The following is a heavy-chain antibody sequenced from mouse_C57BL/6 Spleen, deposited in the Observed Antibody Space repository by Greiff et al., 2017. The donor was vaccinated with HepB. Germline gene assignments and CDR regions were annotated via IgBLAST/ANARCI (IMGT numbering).Heavy chain of an antibody. D-gene: IGHD2-3*01. V-gene: IGHV1-22*01. Sequence: VQLQQSGPELVKPGASVKMSCKASGYTFTDYNMHWVKQSHGKSLEWIGYINPNNGGTSYNQKFKGKATLTVNKSSSTAYMELRSLTSEDSAVYYCARSGDSLYYYAMDYWGQGTSVTVSS. CDR3: ARSGDSLYYYAMDY. CDR2: INPNNGGT. J-gene: IGHJ4*01. CDR1: GYTFTDYN.